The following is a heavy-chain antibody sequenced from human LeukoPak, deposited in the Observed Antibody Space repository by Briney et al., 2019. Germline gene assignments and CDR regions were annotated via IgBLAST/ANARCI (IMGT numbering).Heavy chain of an antibody. Sequence: SETLSLTCAVYGGSFSGYYWSWIRQPPGKGLEWIGEINHSGSTNYNPSLKSRVTISVDTSKNQFSLKLSSVTAADTAVYYCARGIAARRYYYYYMDVWAKGTTVTVSS. D-gene: IGHD6-6*01. CDR2: INHSGST. V-gene: IGHV4-34*01. CDR3: ARGIAARRYYYYYMDV. J-gene: IGHJ6*03. CDR1: GGSFSGYY.